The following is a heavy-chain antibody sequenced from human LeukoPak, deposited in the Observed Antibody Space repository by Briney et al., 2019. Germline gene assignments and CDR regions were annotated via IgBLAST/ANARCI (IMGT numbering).Heavy chain of an antibody. Sequence: PGESLRLSCATSGFTFSSYAMDWVRQAPGKGLEWVSSISSGGNYKYYGDSVWGRFTISRDDAKNSLYLEMNSLRAEDTAVYYCAGDTRQTSVTNFDSWGQGTLVIVS. V-gene: IGHV3-21*06. CDR1: GFTFSSYA. J-gene: IGHJ4*02. CDR2: ISSGGNYK. D-gene: IGHD4-17*01. CDR3: AGDTRQTSVTNFDS.